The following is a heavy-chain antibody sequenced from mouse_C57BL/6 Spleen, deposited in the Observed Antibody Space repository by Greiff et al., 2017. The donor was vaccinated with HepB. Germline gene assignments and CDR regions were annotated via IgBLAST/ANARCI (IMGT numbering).Heavy chain of an antibody. CDR2: IDPSDSYT. V-gene: IGHV1-59*01. D-gene: IGHD2-2*01. CDR3: ARGVPVGYYWYFDV. CDR1: GYTFTSYW. J-gene: IGHJ1*03. Sequence: QVQLQQPGAELVRPGTSVKLSCKASGYTFTSYWMHWVKQRPGQGLEWIGVIDPSDSYTNYNQKFKGKATLTVDTSSSTAYMQLSSLTSEDSAVYYCARGVPVGYYWYFDVWGTGTTVTVSS.